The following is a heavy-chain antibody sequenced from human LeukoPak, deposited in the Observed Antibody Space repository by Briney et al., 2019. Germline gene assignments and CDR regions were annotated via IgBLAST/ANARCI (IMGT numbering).Heavy chain of an antibody. CDR1: GGFISSYY. D-gene: IGHD3-10*01. Sequence: PSETLSLTCTVSGGFISSYYWSWIRQPAGKGLEWIGRIYTSGSTNYNPSLKSRVTMSVDTSKNQFSLKLSSVTAADTAVYYRARDKSYNWFDPWGQGTLVTVSS. V-gene: IGHV4-4*07. CDR3: ARDKSYNWFDP. CDR2: IYTSGST. J-gene: IGHJ5*02.